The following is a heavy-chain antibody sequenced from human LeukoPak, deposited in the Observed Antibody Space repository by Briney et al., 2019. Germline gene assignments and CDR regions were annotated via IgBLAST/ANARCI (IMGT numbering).Heavy chain of an antibody. CDR1: GFTFSSYA. D-gene: IGHD3-9*01. CDR3: AKPVSGGFDDAFDI. Sequence: GGSLRLSCAASGFTFSSYAMSWVRQAPGKGLEWVSGISWNSGSIGYADSVKGRFTISRDNAKNSLYLQMNSLRAEDMALYYCAKPVSGGFDDAFDIWGQGTMVTVSS. J-gene: IGHJ3*02. CDR2: ISWNSGSI. V-gene: IGHV3-9*03.